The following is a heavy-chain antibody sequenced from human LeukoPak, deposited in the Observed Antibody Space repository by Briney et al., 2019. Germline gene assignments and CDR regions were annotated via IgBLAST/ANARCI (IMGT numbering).Heavy chain of an antibody. V-gene: IGHV3-30-3*01. CDR1: GFTFSSYA. D-gene: IGHD7-27*01. Sequence: GGSLRLSCAASGFTFSSYAMHWVRQAPGKGLEWVAVISYDGSNKYYADSVKGRFTISRDNSKNTLYLQMNSLRAEDTAVYYCARTGSQFDYWGQGTLVTASS. CDR3: ARTGSQFDY. J-gene: IGHJ4*02. CDR2: ISYDGSNK.